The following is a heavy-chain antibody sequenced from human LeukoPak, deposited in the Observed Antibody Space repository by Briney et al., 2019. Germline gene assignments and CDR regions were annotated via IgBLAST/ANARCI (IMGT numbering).Heavy chain of an antibody. J-gene: IGHJ3*02. V-gene: IGHV4-59*01. CDR3: ARESLLWFGEPYDAFDI. D-gene: IGHD3-10*01. CDR2: IYYSGST. Sequence: PSETLSLTCTVSGGSISSYYWSWIRQPPGKGLEWIGYIYYSGSTNYNPSLKSRVTISVDTSKNQFSLKLSSVTAADTAVYYCARESLLWFGEPYDAFDIWGQGTMVTVSS. CDR1: GGSISSYY.